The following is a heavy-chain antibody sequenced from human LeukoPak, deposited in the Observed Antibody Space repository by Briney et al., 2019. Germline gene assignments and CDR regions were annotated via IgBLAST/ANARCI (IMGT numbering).Heavy chain of an antibody. CDR3: AREQRGPSSGYYYPIEQYYYYGMDV. V-gene: IGHV1-69*04. J-gene: IGHJ6*02. CDR1: GGTFSSYA. Sequence: SVKVSCKASGGTFSSYAISWVRQAPGQGLEWMGRIIPILGIANYAQKFQGRVTITADRSTSTAYMELSSLRSEDTAVYYCAREQRGPSSGYYYPIEQYYYYGMDVWGQGTTVTVSS. D-gene: IGHD3-22*01. CDR2: IIPILGIA.